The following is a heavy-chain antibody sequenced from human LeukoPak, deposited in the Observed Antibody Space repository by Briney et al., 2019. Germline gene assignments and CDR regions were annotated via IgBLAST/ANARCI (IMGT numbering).Heavy chain of an antibody. J-gene: IGHJ4*02. Sequence: HPGGSLRLSCAASGFTFNTYWMHWVRQAPGKGLVWVSSINADGSSTSYADSMKGRFTISRDNAKNTLYLQMNSLRAEDTAVYYCARVSRHNFGSFDYWGQGTLVTVSS. CDR2: INADGSST. CDR1: GFTFNTYW. V-gene: IGHV3-74*01. CDR3: ARVSRHNFGSFDY. D-gene: IGHD1-1*01.